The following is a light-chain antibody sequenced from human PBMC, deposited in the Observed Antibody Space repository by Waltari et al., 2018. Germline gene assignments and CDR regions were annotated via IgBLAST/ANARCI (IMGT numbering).Light chain of an antibody. V-gene: IGKV3-15*01. CDR1: QSVSSN. CDR3: QQYNNWPRP. Sequence: EIVMTQSPATLSVSPGERATLSCRASQSVSSNLAWYQQKPGQAPRLLMYGASTRATGIPARFSGSGSGTEFTLTISSLQSVDFAVYYCQQYNNWPRPFGPGTKVDIK. CDR2: GAS. J-gene: IGKJ3*01.